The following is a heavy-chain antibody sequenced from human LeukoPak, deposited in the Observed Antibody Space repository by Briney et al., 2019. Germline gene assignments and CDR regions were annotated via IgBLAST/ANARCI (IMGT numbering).Heavy chain of an antibody. J-gene: IGHJ5*02. CDR2: INPNSGGT. CDR3: ARLAEELWFGELNWFDP. D-gene: IGHD3-10*01. CDR1: GYTFTGYY. V-gene: IGHV1-2*02. Sequence: ASVKVSCRASGYTFTGYYMHWVRQAPGQGLEWMGWINPNSGGTNYAQKLQGRVTMTTDTSTSTAYMELRSLRSDDTAVYYCARLAEELWFGELNWFDPWGQGTLVTVSS.